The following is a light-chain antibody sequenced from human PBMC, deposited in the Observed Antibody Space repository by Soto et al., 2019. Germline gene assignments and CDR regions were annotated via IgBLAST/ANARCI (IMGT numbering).Light chain of an antibody. CDR2: DAS. J-gene: IGKJ1*01. V-gene: IGKV3-20*01. CDR1: QSLSSSQ. CDR3: HQYGTSPQT. Sequence: EIVLTQSPGTLSLSPGERATLSCRASQSLSSSQLAWYQQRPGQAPRLLIYDASRRDIGVPDRFSGSGSGTDFTLTISGLEPEDFAVYFCHQYGTSPQTFGQGTKVDIK.